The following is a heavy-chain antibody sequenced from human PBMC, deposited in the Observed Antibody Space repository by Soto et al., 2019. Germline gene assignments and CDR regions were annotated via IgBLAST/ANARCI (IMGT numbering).Heavy chain of an antibody. V-gene: IGHV1-69*13. Sequence: EASVKVSCKASGGTYSSYAVSWVRQAPGQGLEWMGGIIPIFGTANYAQKFQGRVTITADESTSTAYMELSSLRSEDTAVYYCATKDGYNPLDYYYYGMDVWGQGTTVTVSS. J-gene: IGHJ6*02. CDR2: IIPIFGTA. CDR3: ATKDGYNPLDYYYYGMDV. D-gene: IGHD5-12*01. CDR1: GGTYSSYA.